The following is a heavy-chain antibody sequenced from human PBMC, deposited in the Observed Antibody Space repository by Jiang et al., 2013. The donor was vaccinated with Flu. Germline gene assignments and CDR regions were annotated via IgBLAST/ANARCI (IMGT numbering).Heavy chain of an antibody. CDR1: GGSISSSSYY. J-gene: IGHJ6*02. CDR3: ARRLSGTTYYGMDV. V-gene: IGHV4-39*01. D-gene: IGHD1-7*01. CDR2: IYYSGST. Sequence: GLVKPSETLSLTCTVSGGSISSSSYYWGWIRQPPGKGLEWIGSIYYSGSTYYNPSLKSRVTISVDTSKNQFSLKLSSVTAADTAVYYCARRLSGTTYYGMDVWGQGTTVTVSS.